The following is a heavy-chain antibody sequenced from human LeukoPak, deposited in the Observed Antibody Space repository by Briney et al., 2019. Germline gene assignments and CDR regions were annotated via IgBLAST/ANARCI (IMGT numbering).Heavy chain of an antibody. CDR3: ARLGYGDYYLGY. CDR1: GYTFTGCY. V-gene: IGHV1-2*06. Sequence: ASVKVYCKASGYTFTGCYMHWVRQAPGQGLEWMGRINPNSGGTNYAQKFQGRVTMTTDTSTNTAYMELRGLRSDDTAVYFCARLGYGDYYLGYWGQGTLVTVSS. J-gene: IGHJ4*02. CDR2: INPNSGGT. D-gene: IGHD4-17*01.